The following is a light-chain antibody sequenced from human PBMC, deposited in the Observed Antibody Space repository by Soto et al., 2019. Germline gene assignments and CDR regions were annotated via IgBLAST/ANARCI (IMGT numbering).Light chain of an antibody. CDR3: QQYGSSPWT. CDR2: GAS. V-gene: IGKV3-20*01. Sequence: EIVLTQSPGTLSLSPWERATLSCRASQSVSSGYLAWYQQKPGQAPMLLIYGASTRATGIPNRFSGSGSGTDFTLTISRMEPEDFAVYYCQQYGSSPWTFDQGTKVEIK. CDR1: QSVSSGY. J-gene: IGKJ1*01.